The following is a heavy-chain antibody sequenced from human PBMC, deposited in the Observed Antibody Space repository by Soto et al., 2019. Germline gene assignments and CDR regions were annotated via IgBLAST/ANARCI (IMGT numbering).Heavy chain of an antibody. CDR3: AKDQVSTVAGFDY. CDR1: GFTFSSYA. CDR2: ISGSGGNT. Sequence: GGSLRLSWAASGFTFSSYAMSWVRQAQGKGLEWVSAISGSGGNTYYADSVKGRFTISRDNSKNTLYLQMNSLRAEDTAVYYCAKDQVSTVAGFDYWGQGTLVTVSS. D-gene: IGHD6-19*01. J-gene: IGHJ4*02. V-gene: IGHV3-23*01.